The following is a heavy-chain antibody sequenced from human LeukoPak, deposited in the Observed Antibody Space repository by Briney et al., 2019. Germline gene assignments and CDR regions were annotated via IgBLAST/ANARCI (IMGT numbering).Heavy chain of an antibody. J-gene: IGHJ4*02. Sequence: GGSLRLSCAASGFTFRSYWMSWVRQAPGKGLEWVVNIKQDGSEKYYVDSVKGRFTISRDNSKNTVYLQLNSLSAEDTALYYCAKDEGSAGFYLFSNWGQGTQVTVSS. D-gene: IGHD3-9*01. V-gene: IGHV3-7*03. CDR1: GFTFRSYW. CDR2: IKQDGSEK. CDR3: AKDEGSAGFYLFSN.